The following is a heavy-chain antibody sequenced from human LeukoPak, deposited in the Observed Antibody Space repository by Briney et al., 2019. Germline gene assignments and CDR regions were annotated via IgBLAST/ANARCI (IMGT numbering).Heavy chain of an antibody. CDR2: IHVDGSDT. CDR3: ARQDILTSYYGVDY. Sequence: GGSLRLSCAASGFSFSEYKMYWARQPPGKGLVWVSRIHVDGSDTNYADSVKGRFTISRDNAKNTLYLQMNTLRAEDSAVYYCARQDILTSYYGVDYWGQGTLVTVSS. D-gene: IGHD3-9*01. V-gene: IGHV3-74*01. J-gene: IGHJ4*02. CDR1: GFSFSEYK.